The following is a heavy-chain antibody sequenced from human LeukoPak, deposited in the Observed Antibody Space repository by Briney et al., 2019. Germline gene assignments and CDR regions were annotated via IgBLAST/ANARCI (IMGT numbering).Heavy chain of an antibody. CDR3: AKDHYDSSGYYFGVDN. Sequence: RGSLRLSCAASGFTSRSYGMHWVRPAPGTGLEWVAVIPYDGSYQYYGDSVKGRFSISRDNSKNTLYLQMNSLRPEDTGVYYCAKDHYDSSGYYFGVDNWGQGTLVTVSS. D-gene: IGHD3-22*01. V-gene: IGHV3-30*18. CDR1: GFTSRSYG. J-gene: IGHJ4*02. CDR2: IPYDGSYQ.